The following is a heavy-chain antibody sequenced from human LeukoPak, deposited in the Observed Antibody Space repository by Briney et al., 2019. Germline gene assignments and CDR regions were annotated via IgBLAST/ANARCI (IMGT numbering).Heavy chain of an antibody. CDR3: ARDVAYYDSSGWFDP. V-gene: IGHV3-23*01. D-gene: IGHD3-22*01. CDR2: ISGSGGST. J-gene: IGHJ5*02. CDR1: GFTFSNYA. Sequence: GGSLRLSCAASGFTFSNYAMSWVRQAPGKGLEWVSCISGSGGSTYYADSVKGRFTISRDNSKNTLYPQMNSLRAEDTAVYYCARDVAYYDSSGWFDPWGQGTLVTVSS.